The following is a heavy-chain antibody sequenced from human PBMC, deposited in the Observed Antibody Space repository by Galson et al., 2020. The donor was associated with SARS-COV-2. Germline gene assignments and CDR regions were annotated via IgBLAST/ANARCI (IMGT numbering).Heavy chain of an antibody. CDR3: ARQGVNMIVLVTVPGWYFDL. J-gene: IGHJ2*01. CDR1: GYSVSTTNY. D-gene: IGHD3-22*01. Sequence: SETLSLPCTVSGYSVSTTNYWGWVRTPPGRGREWIGSVYPSGTAYYNPSLKSRVTISVDTSKNQFSLRLDSVTAADTALYYCARQGVNMIVLVTVPGWYFDLWGRGTLVTVSS. CDR2: VYPSGTA. V-gene: IGHV4-38-2*02.